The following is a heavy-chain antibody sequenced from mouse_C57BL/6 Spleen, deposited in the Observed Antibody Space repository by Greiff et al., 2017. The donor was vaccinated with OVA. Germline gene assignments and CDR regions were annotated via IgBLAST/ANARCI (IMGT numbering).Heavy chain of an antibody. J-gene: IGHJ4*01. CDR3: ARPYYYGNYDYAMDY. CDR2: ISSGSSTI. D-gene: IGHD2-1*01. CDR1: GFTFSDYG. V-gene: IGHV5-17*01. Sequence: DVQLVESGGGLVKPGGSLKLSCAASGFTFSDYGMHWVRQAPEKGLEWVAYISSGSSTIYYADTVKGRFTISRDNAKNTLFLQMTSLRSEDTAMYYCARPYYYGNYDYAMDYWGQGTSVTVSS.